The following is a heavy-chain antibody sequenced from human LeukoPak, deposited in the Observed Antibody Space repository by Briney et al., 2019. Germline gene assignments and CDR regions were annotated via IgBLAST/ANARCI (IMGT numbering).Heavy chain of an antibody. D-gene: IGHD6-19*01. CDR1: GFTFSSYA. CDR2: ISGSGSST. CDR3: AKGVAVASPYYFDY. Sequence: GGSLRLSCEASGFTFSSYAMSWVRQAPGKGLEWVSPISGSGSSTYYADSVKGRFTISRDNSKNTLYLQVNSLRAEDTAVYYCAKGVAVASPYYFDYWGQGTLVTVSS. J-gene: IGHJ4*02. V-gene: IGHV3-23*01.